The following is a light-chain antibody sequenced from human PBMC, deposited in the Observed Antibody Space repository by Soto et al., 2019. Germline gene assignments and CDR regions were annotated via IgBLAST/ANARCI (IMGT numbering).Light chain of an antibody. CDR3: VLYMGSGISV. CDR1: SGSVSTDYY. CDR2: STN. J-gene: IGLJ3*02. V-gene: IGLV8-61*01. Sequence: VVTQAPSFSLSPGGTVTLTCGLSSGSVSTDYYPSWYQQTPGQAPRTLIYSTNIRSSGVPDRFSGSILGNKAALTITGAQADDESDYYCVLYMGSGISVFGGGTQLTVL.